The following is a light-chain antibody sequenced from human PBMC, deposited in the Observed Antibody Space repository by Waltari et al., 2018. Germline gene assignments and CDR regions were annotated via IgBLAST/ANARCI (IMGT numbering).Light chain of an antibody. CDR1: KSDIGSSNF. Sequence: QSALTQPASVSGSPGQSITISCTGTKSDIGSSNFVSWYQQHPDKVPKLVLYEVSNRPSGFSNSFSGSKSGNTAFLTISGLQAEDEAEYYCSSYTKSTTQVFGTGTKVTVL. J-gene: IGLJ1*01. CDR3: SSYTKSTTQV. CDR2: EVS. V-gene: IGLV2-14*01.